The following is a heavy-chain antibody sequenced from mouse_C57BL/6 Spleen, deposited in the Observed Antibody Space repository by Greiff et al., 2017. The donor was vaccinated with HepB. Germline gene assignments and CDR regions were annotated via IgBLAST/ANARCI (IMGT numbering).Heavy chain of an antibody. Sequence: EVKVVESGGGLVQSGRSLRLSCATSGFTFSDFYMEWVRQAPGKGLEWIAASRNKANDYTTEYSASVKGRFIVSRDTSQSILYLQMNALRAEDTAIYYCARDAYGSSPGWFAYWGQGTLVTVSA. CDR1: GFTFSDFY. CDR3: ARDAYGSSPGWFAY. J-gene: IGHJ3*01. CDR2: SRNKANDYTT. V-gene: IGHV7-1*01. D-gene: IGHD1-1*01.